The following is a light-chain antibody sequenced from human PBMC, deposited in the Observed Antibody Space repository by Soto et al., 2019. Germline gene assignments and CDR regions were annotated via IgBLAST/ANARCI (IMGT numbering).Light chain of an antibody. CDR1: SGHSSYA. CDR3: QTWDPGARVV. V-gene: IGLV4-69*01. Sequence: QLVLTQSPSASASLGASVKLTCTLSSGHSSYAFAWHQQQPEKGPRYLMKLSSDGSHSKGDGIPDRFSGSSSGAERYLTISGLQAEDEAYYCCQTWDPGARVVLGGGTKLTVL. CDR2: LSSDGSH. J-gene: IGLJ2*01.